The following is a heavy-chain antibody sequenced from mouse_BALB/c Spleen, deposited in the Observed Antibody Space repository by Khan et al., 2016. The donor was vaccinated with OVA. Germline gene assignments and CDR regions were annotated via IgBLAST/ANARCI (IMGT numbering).Heavy chain of an antibody. CDR1: GFSFTDYM. D-gene: IGHD2-2*01. V-gene: IGHV1-39*01. CDR2: INPYYGST. CDR3: ARSGWLQRLFGY. J-gene: IGHJ3*01. Sequence: VQLKESGPELVKPGASVKISCKTSGFSFTDYMMLWVKQSHGKSLEWIGSINPYYGSTTYNLKFKDKATLTVDKSSNTAYMQLNSLTSEDSAVYYCARSGWLQRLFGYWGQGTLVTVSA.